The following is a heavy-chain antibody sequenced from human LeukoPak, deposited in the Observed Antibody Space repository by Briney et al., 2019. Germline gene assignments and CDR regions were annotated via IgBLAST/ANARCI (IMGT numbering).Heavy chain of an antibody. CDR2: IRQDGSEK. CDR3: VGHSDY. CDR1: GFTFSSLA. D-gene: IGHD3-16*01. J-gene: IGHJ4*02. Sequence: GGSLRLSCAASGFTFSSLAMSWVRQAPGKGLEWVANIRQDGSEKYYVDSVKGRFTISRDKAKNALYLQMNSLRAEDTAVYYCVGHSDYWGQGTLVTVSS. V-gene: IGHV3-7*01.